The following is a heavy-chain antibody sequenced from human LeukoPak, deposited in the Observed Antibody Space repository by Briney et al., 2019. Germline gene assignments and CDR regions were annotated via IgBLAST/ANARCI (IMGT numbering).Heavy chain of an antibody. D-gene: IGHD3-10*01. CDR3: AARSGTYPYYFDY. J-gene: IGHJ4*01. CDR1: GYTFTSYG. Sequence: ASVTVSCKASGYTFTSYGMSWVRQAPGQGLEWMGWISTYNGNTNYAQKFQGRDTMTTDTSTSTAYMELRSLRSDDTAVYYCAARSGTYPYYFDYWGQGTLVTVSS. CDR2: ISTYNGNT. V-gene: IGHV1-18*01.